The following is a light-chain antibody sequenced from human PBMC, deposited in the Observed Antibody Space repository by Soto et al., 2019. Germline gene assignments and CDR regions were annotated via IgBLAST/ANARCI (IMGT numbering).Light chain of an antibody. Sequence: EIVLTQSPATLSFSPGERATLSCRASQSVSSYLAWHQQKPGQAPRLRIYDASNRATGIPARFSGSGSGTDFTLTISSLEPEDFAVYYCQQRSNFIAFGQGTRLEIK. CDR1: QSVSSY. J-gene: IGKJ5*01. CDR2: DAS. CDR3: QQRSNFIA. V-gene: IGKV3-11*01.